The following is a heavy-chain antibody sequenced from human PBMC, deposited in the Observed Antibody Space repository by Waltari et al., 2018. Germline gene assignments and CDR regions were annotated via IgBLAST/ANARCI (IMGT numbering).Heavy chain of an antibody. V-gene: IGHV1-8*03. CDR2: MNPNSGNT. D-gene: IGHD3-22*01. Sequence: QVQLVQSGAEVKKPGASVKVSCKASGYTFTSYDINWVRRATGQGLEWMEWMNPNSGNTGYAHKFQGRFTITRNTSISTAYMELSSLRSEDTAVYYCARGPPYYYDSSGYYFDYWGQGTLVTVSS. CDR1: GYTFTSYD. CDR3: ARGPPYYYDSSGYYFDY. J-gene: IGHJ4*02.